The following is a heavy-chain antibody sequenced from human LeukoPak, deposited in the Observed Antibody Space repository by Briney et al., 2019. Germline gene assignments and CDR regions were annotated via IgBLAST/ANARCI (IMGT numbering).Heavy chain of an antibody. V-gene: IGHV4-38-2*02. CDR1: GYAISSGYQ. CDR3: ARDPRWLTPDCTSTSCYENYFDP. Sequence: PSETLSLTCGVSGYAISSGYQWVWIRQSPGKGLEWIGSIYHSGSAHYNPSLKSRVTISVETSKNQFSLSMYSVTAADTAVYYCARDPRWLTPDCTSTSCYENYFDPWGQGTLVTVSS. D-gene: IGHD2-2*01. CDR2: IYHSGSA. J-gene: IGHJ5*02.